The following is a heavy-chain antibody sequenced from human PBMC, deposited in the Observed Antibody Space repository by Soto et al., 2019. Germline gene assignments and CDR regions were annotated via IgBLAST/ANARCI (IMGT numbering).Heavy chain of an antibody. D-gene: IGHD4-17*01. CDR3: TTAGDPDFDY. Sequence: EVQLVESGGGLVKRGGSLRLSCAASGFTFSNAWMSWVRQAPGKGLEWVGRINSKTDGGTTDYAALVKGRFTISRDDSKNTLYLQMNSLKTEDTAVYYCTTAGDPDFDYWGQGTLVTVSS. V-gene: IGHV3-15*01. CDR1: GFTFSNAW. CDR2: INSKTDGGTT. J-gene: IGHJ4*02.